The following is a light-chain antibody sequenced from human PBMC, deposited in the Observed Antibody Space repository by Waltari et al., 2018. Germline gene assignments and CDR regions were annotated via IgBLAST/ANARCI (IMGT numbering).Light chain of an antibody. CDR1: SSDVGGYTY. CDR3: SSYSSSSTYVV. CDR2: DVS. V-gene: IGLV2-14*03. J-gene: IGLJ2*01. Sequence: QSALTQPASVSGSPGPSITLSCTGTSSDVGGYTYVSWYQQHPGKAPKLMIYDVSNRPSGVSNRFSGSKSGNTASLTISGLQAEDEADYYCSSYSSSSTYVVFGGGTKLTVL.